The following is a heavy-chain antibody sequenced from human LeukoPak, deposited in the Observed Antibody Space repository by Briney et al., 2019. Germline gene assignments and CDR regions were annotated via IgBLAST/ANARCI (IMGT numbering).Heavy chain of an antibody. V-gene: IGHV4-34*01. CDR3: ARHAFGGYFPYFDY. Sequence: SETLSLTCAVHGGSFSGYYWSWIRQPPGKGLEWIGEINHSGSTNYNPSLKSRVTISVDTSKNQFSLKLSSVTAADTAVYYCARHAFGGYFPYFDYWGQGTLVTVSS. D-gene: IGHD3-16*01. CDR2: INHSGST. CDR1: GGSFSGYY. J-gene: IGHJ4*02.